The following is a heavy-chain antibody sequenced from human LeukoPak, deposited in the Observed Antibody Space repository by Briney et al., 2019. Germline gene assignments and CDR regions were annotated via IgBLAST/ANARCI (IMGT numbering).Heavy chain of an antibody. CDR1: GFTFSDYI. V-gene: IGHV3-72*01. Sequence: PGGSLRLSCAASGFTFSDYILDWVRQAPGKGLEWVGRIRRGSNGYTTEYAASVKGRFIISRDDSKSSLYPHMNSLRTEDTAVYYCTRDGGDSTYSAFDIWGQGTMVTVSS. CDR3: TRDGGDSTYSAFDI. J-gene: IGHJ3*02. CDR2: IRRGSNGYTT. D-gene: IGHD2/OR15-2a*01.